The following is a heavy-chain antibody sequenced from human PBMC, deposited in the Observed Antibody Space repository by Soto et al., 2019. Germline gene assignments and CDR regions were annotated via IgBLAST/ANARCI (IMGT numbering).Heavy chain of an antibody. CDR3: ARFGSGWWFDY. Sequence: PSETLSLTCTVSGGSISSGGYYWSWIRQHPGKGLEWIGYIYYSGSTYYNPSLKSRVTISVDTSKNQFSLKLSSVTAADTAVYYCARFGSGWWFDYWGQGTLVTVSS. J-gene: IGHJ4*02. V-gene: IGHV4-31*03. CDR2: IYYSGST. D-gene: IGHD6-19*01. CDR1: GGSISSGGYY.